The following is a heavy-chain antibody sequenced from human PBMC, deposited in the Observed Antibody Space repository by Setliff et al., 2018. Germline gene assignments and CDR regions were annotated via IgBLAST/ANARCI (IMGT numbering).Heavy chain of an antibody. D-gene: IGHD4-17*01. V-gene: IGHV1-2*02. CDR2: INPISGAT. CDR3: ARSVHGDYVRLRQNNWLDP. J-gene: IGHJ5*02. CDR1: GYTFTDYY. Sequence: ASVKVSCKASGYTFTDYYIYWVRQAPGQGLQWMGWINPISGATDYAQKFQGRVTMTRDTSITTAYMELSSLRSDDTAMYYCARSVHGDYVRLRQNNWLDPWGQGTLVTVSS.